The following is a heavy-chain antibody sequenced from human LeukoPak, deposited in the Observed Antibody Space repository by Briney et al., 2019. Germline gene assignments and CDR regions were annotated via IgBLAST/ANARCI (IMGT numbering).Heavy chain of an antibody. V-gene: IGHV3-53*01. CDR2: IYSGGST. D-gene: IGHD1-1*01. CDR3: ARFAVTTAGDY. Sequence: GGSLRLSCAASGFTVSFNYMSWVRQAPGKGLEWISVIYSGGSTYYADSVKGRFTISRDNAKNTLYLQMNSLRAEDTAVYYCARFAVTTAGDYWGQGTLVTVSS. J-gene: IGHJ4*02. CDR1: GFTVSFNY.